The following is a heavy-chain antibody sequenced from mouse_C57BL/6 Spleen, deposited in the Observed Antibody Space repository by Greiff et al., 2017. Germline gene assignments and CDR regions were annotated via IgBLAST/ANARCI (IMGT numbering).Heavy chain of an antibody. D-gene: IGHD2-4*01. J-gene: IGHJ4*01. CDR2: INPSSGYT. V-gene: IGHV1-4*01. CDR3: ARSVYDYDEYYAMDY. CDR1: GYTFTSYT. Sequence: QVQLQQSGAELARPGASVKMSCKASGYTFTSYTMHWVKQRPGQGLEWIGYINPSSGYTKYNQKFKDKATLTADKSSSTAYMQLSSLTSEDSAVYYWARSVYDYDEYYAMDYWGQGTSVTVSS.